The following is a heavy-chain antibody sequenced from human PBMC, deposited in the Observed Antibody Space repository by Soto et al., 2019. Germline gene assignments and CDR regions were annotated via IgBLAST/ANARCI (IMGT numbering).Heavy chain of an antibody. CDR3: ARAQIPHWFDP. D-gene: IGHD2-21*01. CDR2: IYHSGSA. CDR1: GGSISSGGDS. J-gene: IGHJ5*02. V-gene: IGHV4-30-2*01. Sequence: QLQLQESGSGLVRPSETLSLTCTVSGGSISSGGDSCSWIRQAPGKGLEWIGYIYHSGSAIYNPSLKGRVTMSADRSKNQFSLRLNSVTAADTDVYYCARAQIPHWFDPWGQGILVTVSP.